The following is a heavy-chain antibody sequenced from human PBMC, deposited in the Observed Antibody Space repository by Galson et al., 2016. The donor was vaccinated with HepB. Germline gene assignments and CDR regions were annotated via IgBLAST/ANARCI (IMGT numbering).Heavy chain of an antibody. CDR3: ARHTAVPKTRGFDM. Sequence: SLRLSCAASGFIFSRYAMSWVRQAPGKGLEWVSAISGTPPTTDHADSVKGRFTISSDDTKNTLFLQMSSLRAEDTAVYYCARHTAVPKTRGFDMWGQGTMVIVSS. J-gene: IGHJ3*02. CDR1: GFIFSRYA. CDR2: ISGTPPTT. V-gene: IGHV3-23*01. D-gene: IGHD4-17*01.